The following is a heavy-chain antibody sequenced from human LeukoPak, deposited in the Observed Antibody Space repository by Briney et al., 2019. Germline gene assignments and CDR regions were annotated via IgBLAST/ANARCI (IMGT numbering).Heavy chain of an antibody. CDR2: ISSSSSNI. D-gene: IGHD1-1*01. CDR3: ARCTTGRTFGSLREIKRSREIDY. CDR1: GFSFSTYW. Sequence: GGSLRLSCAVSGFSFSTYWMTWVRQAPGKGLEWVSSISSSSSNIYYADSVKGRFTISRDNAKNSLYLQMNSLRVEDTAVYYCARCTTGRTFGSLREIKRSREIDYWGQGTLVTVSS. J-gene: IGHJ4*02. V-gene: IGHV3-21*01.